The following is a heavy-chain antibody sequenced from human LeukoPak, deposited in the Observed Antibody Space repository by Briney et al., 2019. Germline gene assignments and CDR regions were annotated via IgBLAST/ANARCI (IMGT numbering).Heavy chain of an antibody. J-gene: IGHJ5*02. CDR3: ARSNTSPLWFDR. V-gene: IGHV4-38-2*02. CDR1: GYSISSGYY. CDR2: IYHSGST. Sequence: SETLSLTCTVSGYSISSGYYWGWIRQPPGKGREWIGSIYHSGSTYYNPSLKSRVTISVDTSKNQFSLKLSSVSTADTAVYYRARSNTSPLWFDRRGQGTLVTVSS. D-gene: IGHD2-2*01.